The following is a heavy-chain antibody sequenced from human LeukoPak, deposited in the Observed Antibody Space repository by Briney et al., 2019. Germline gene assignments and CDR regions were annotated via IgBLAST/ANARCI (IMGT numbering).Heavy chain of an antibody. CDR2: INPSGGST. CDR1: GYTFTSYY. J-gene: IGHJ3*02. CDR3: ARDLDSSGYVGAFDI. D-gene: IGHD3-22*01. Sequence: ASVKVFCKASGYTFTSYYMHWVRQAPGQGLEWMGIINPSGGSTSYAQKFQGRVTMTRDTSTSTVYMELSSLRSEDTAVYYCARDLDSSGYVGAFDIWGQGTMVTVSS. V-gene: IGHV1-46*01.